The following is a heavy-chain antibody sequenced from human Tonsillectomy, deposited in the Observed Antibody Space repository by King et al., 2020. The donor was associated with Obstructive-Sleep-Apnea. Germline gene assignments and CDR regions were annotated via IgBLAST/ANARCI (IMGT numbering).Heavy chain of an antibody. D-gene: IGHD6-13*01. Sequence: VQLVESGGGVVQPGRSLRLSCVASGFTFSGYAMDWVRQAPGKGLEWVAVIXYDGNTKHYADSVKGRFTISRDNSKYTLYLQMNSLRADDTAVYYCAKDPGRLSIAPAVDYYYGMDVWGHGTTVTVSS. CDR2: IXYDGNTK. J-gene: IGHJ6*02. CDR3: AKDPGRLSIAPAVDYYYGMDV. CDR1: GFTFSGYA. V-gene: IGHV3-30*04.